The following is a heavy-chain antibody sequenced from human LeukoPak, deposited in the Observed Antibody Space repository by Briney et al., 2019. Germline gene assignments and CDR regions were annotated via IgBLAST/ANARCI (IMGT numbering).Heavy chain of an antibody. D-gene: IGHD3-10*01. Sequence: GGSLRLSCAASGFTFRRYWMSWARQASGKGLEWVANIKQDGSEKYYVDSVKGRFTISRDNAKNSLYLQMNSLRAEDTAVYYCVGLGESYWGQGTLVTVSS. CDR1: GFTFRRYW. CDR2: IKQDGSEK. CDR3: VGLGESY. J-gene: IGHJ4*02. V-gene: IGHV3-7*02.